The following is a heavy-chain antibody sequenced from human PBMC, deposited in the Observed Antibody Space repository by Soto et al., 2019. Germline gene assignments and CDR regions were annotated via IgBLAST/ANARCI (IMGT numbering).Heavy chain of an antibody. CDR3: ARQDDSSGYYSNWFDP. Sequence: QVQLQESGPGLVKPSQTLSLTCTVSGGSISSGDYYWSWIRQPPGKGLEWIGYIYYSGSTYYNPSLKSRVTISVDTSKNQFSLKLSSVTAVDTAVYYCARQDDSSGYYSNWFDPWGQGTLVTVSS. V-gene: IGHV4-30-4*01. J-gene: IGHJ5*02. CDR2: IYYSGST. CDR1: GGSISSGDYY. D-gene: IGHD3-22*01.